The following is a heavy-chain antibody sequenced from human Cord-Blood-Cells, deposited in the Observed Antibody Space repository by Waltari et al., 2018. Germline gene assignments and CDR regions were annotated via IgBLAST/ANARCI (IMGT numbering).Heavy chain of an antibody. CDR3: ANPPTPYDYVWGSYRYY. CDR2: IRGSGGST. J-gene: IGHJ4*02. D-gene: IGHD3-16*02. V-gene: IGHV3-23*01. Sequence: RLSCAASGFTFSSYAMSCVRQAPGKGLEWVSTIRGSGGSTYYADSVKGRVTISRDNCKNTLYLQMNSLIAEETAVYYCANPPTPYDYVWGSYRYYWGQGTLVTVSS. CDR1: GFTFSSYA.